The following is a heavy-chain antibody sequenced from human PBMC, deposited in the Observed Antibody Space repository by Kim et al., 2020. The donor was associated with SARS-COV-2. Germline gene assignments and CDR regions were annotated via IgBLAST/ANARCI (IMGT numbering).Heavy chain of an antibody. CDR1: GFTFSSYA. J-gene: IGHJ4*02. Sequence: GGSLRLSCAASGFTFSSYAMTWVRQAPGKGLDWVSAIISGSGVGTYYANSVKGRFTISRDNSKNMLYLQMNSLRAEDTAVYYCVKEDGSSSGHYWGPGILVTVS. V-gene: IGHV3-23*01. CDR3: VKEDGSSSGHY. D-gene: IGHD6-6*01. CDR2: IISGSGVGT.